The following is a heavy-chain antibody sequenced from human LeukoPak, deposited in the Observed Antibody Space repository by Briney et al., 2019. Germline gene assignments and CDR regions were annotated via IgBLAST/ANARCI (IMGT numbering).Heavy chain of an antibody. CDR3: ARRTVVVTAIDAFDI. CDR1: GYSFTSYR. D-gene: IGHD2-21*02. CDR2: IYPGDSDT. J-gene: IGHJ3*02. Sequence: GESPKISCKRSGYSFTSYRIGWVRQMPGKGLEWMGIIYPGDSDTRYSPSFQGQVTISADKSISTAYLQWSSLKASDTAMYYCARRTVVVTAIDAFDIWGQGTMVTVSS. V-gene: IGHV5-51*01.